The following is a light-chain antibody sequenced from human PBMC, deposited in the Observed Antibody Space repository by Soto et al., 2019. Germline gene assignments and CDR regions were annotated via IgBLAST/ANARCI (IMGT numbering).Light chain of an antibody. J-gene: IGKJ4*01. CDR2: DAS. Sequence: EIVLTQSPVTLSLSTGERATLSCRASQRISSHLAWYQQKPGRAPRLLIYDASNRATGIPAKFSGSGSETDFTLTISSLEPEDFAVSYCQQRNTWPFTFGEGTKVEIK. V-gene: IGKV3-11*01. CDR1: QRISSH. CDR3: QQRNTWPFT.